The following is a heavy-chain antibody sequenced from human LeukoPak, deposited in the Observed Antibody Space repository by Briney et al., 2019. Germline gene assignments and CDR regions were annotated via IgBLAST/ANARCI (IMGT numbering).Heavy chain of an antibody. D-gene: IGHD6-13*01. J-gene: IGHJ5*02. Sequence: PGGSLRLSCAASGFTFSSYEMNWVRQAPGKGLEWVSYISSSSSTIYYADSVKGRFTISRDNAKNSLYLQMNSLRAEDTAVYYCARDENDSSSWLNWFDPWGQGTLVTVSS. CDR2: ISSSSSTI. V-gene: IGHV3-48*01. CDR3: ARDENDSSSWLNWFDP. CDR1: GFTFSSYE.